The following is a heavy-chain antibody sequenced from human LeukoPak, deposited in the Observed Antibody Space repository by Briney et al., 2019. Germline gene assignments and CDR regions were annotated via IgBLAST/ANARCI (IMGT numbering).Heavy chain of an antibody. CDR3: ARGSQALDY. J-gene: IGHJ4*02. Sequence: SETLSLTCTVSGASMSGYYWSWIRQPAGRGLGWIGRIFPSGSTNYNPSLQSRVTMSVDTSKDQFSLKLTSESAADTAVYYCARGSQALDYWGQGTLVTVSS. V-gene: IGHV4-4*07. CDR1: GASMSGYY. CDR2: IFPSGST.